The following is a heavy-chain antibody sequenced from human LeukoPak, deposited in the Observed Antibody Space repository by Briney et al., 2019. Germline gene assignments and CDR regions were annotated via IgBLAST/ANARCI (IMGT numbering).Heavy chain of an antibody. D-gene: IGHD3-22*01. CDR3: ARFLSDSSGYYFRYFDY. CDR2: IYPGDSDT. V-gene: IGHV5-51*01. J-gene: IGHJ4*02. Sequence: GESLKISCKGSGYSFTSYRIGWVRQMPGKGLEWMGIIYPGDSDTRYSPSFQGQVTISADKSISTAYLQWSSLEASDTAMYYCARFLSDSSGYYFRYFDYWGQGTLVTVSS. CDR1: GYSFTSYR.